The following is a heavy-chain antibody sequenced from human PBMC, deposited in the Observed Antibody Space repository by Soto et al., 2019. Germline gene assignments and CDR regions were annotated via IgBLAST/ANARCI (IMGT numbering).Heavy chain of an antibody. Sequence: EVQLVESGGGLVQPGGSLRLSCAAYGLSFSHSWMAWIRQTPEKGLEWVAEVNPDGRGEAYVDSVKGRFTISRDNARNSVYLQMNSLRVEDTALYYCARDPSFGALDVWGQGARVTVSS. CDR1: GLSFSHSW. J-gene: IGHJ4*02. V-gene: IGHV3-7*01. CDR3: ARDPSFGALDV. D-gene: IGHD3-10*01. CDR2: VNPDGRGE.